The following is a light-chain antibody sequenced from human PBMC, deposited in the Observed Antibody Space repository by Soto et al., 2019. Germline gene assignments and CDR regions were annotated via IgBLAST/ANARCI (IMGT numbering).Light chain of an antibody. Sequence: EIVLTQSPATLSSFPGDRVTLSCRASQYIDTRLAWYQHKPGKSPKLLIYDASISEAGVPARISGSGSGTHFTLTISSVQPEDFATYYCHQLNSCPRTFGQGTKV. CDR2: DAS. CDR3: HQLNSCPRT. V-gene: IGKV3-11*01. CDR1: QYIDTR. J-gene: IGKJ1*01.